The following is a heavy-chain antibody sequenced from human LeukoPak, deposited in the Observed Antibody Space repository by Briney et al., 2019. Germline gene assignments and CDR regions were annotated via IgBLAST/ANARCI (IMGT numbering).Heavy chain of an antibody. D-gene: IGHD3-22*01. CDR1: GGSISSYY. Sequence: SETLSLTCTVSGGSISSYYWSWIRQPPGKGLEWLGYIYSSGSTNYNPSLESRVTISVDTSKNQFSLELSSVTAADTAVYYCARHYYHSSGSYSFDYWGQGTLVTVSS. CDR2: IYSSGST. V-gene: IGHV4-59*01. CDR3: ARHYYHSSGSYSFDY. J-gene: IGHJ4*02.